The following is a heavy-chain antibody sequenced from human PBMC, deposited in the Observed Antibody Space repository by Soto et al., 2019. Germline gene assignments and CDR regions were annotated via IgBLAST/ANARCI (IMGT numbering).Heavy chain of an antibody. CDR3: ARDLWYYYDSSGPGNY. V-gene: IGHV3-7*01. CDR2: IKQDGSEK. D-gene: IGHD3-22*01. Sequence: GGSLRLSCAASGFTFSSYWMSWVRQAPGKGLEWVANIKQDGSEKYYVDSVKGRFTISRDNAKNSLYLQMNSLRAEDTAVYYCARDLWYYYDSSGPGNYWGQGTLVTVSS. J-gene: IGHJ4*02. CDR1: GFTFSSYW.